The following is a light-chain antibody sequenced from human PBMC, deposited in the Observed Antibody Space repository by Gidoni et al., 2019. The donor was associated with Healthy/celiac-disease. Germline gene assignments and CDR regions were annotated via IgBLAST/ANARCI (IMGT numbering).Light chain of an antibody. V-gene: IGKV1-33*01. J-gene: IGKJ2*01. CDR3: QQYDNLPRT. CDR1: QDISNY. Sequence: DLQMTQSPSSLSASVGDRVTITCQASQDISNYLNWYQQKPGKAPKLLIYDASNLETGVPSRFSGSGSGTDFTFTISSLQPADIATYYCQQYDNLPRTFGQXTKLEIK. CDR2: DAS.